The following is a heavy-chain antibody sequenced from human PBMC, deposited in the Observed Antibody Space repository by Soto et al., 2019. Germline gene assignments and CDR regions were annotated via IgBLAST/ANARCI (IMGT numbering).Heavy chain of an antibody. CDR2: ISYDGSNK. CDR3: AKDHYYDSSGPHSYFDY. J-gene: IGHJ4*02. V-gene: IGHV3-30*18. CDR1: GFTSSSYG. Sequence: QVQLVESGGGVVQPGRSLRLSCAASGFTSSSYGMHWVRQAPGKGLEWVAVISYDGSNKYYADSVKGRFTISRDNSKNTLYLQMNSLRAEDTAVYYCAKDHYYDSSGPHSYFDYWGQGTLVTVSS. D-gene: IGHD3-22*01.